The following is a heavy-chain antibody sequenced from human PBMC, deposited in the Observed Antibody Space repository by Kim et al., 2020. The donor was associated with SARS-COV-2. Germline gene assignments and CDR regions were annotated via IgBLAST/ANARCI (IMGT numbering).Heavy chain of an antibody. J-gene: IGHJ6*02. CDR1: GGSISGNY. CDR3: ARDRGMDV. Sequence: SETLSLTCTVSGGSISGNYWTWIRQPPGKGLAWIGYIHSSGSTSYNPSLKSRVTISMDTSKNQFSLKVSSVTAADTAVYYCARDRGMDVWGQGTTVTVSS. V-gene: IGHV4-59*13. CDR2: IHSSGST.